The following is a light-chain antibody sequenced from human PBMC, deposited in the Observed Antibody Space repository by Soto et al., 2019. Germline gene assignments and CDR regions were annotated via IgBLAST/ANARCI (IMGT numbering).Light chain of an antibody. J-gene: IGLJ1*01. CDR2: EVT. Sequence: QSALTQPASASGSPGQSVTISCTGTSSDVGGYNYVSWYQQHPGQAPKLLIYEVTKRPSGIPDRFSGSKSGNTSSRTGAGLQADDEAEYYCCSIAGSHYYVFGTGTKLTVL. CDR3: CSIAGSHYYV. V-gene: IGLV2-8*01. CDR1: SSDVGGYNY.